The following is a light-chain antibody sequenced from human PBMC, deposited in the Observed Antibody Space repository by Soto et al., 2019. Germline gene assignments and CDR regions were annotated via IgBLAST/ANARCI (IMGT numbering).Light chain of an antibody. V-gene: IGKV3-20*01. J-gene: IGKJ3*01. CDR2: GAS. CDR1: QSISST. Sequence: EVVLTQSPGTLSVSPGEGATLSCRASQSISSTLAWYQQKPGQAPRLLIYGASNRATGIPDRFSGSGSGTDFTLTISRLEPEDFAVYYCLQYDTSPFTFGPGTKVDIK. CDR3: LQYDTSPFT.